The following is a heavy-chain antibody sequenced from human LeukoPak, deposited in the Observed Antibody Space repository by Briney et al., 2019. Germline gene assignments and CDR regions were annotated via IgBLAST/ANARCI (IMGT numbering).Heavy chain of an antibody. CDR2: TSYNGNT. CDR1: GYTFSNYG. J-gene: IGHJ4*02. Sequence: ASVKVSCKASGYTFSNYGISWVRQAPGLGLEWMGWTSYNGNTNYAQKFQDRVTMTTDTSTTTAYMELRSLESDDTAVYYCARHSGSGWQALGYWGQGTLATVSS. D-gene: IGHD6-19*01. V-gene: IGHV1-18*04. CDR3: ARHSGSGWQALGY.